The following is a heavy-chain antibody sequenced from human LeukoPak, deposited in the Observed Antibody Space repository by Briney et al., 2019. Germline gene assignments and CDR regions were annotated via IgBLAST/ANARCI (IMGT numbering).Heavy chain of an antibody. CDR3: ARVPGIYGSGSYLKNWFDP. V-gene: IGHV4-39*07. CDR2: IYYSGST. Sequence: SETLSLTCTVSGGSISSSSYYWGWIRQPPGKGLEWIGSIYYSGSTYYNPSLKSRVTISVDTSKNQFSLKLSSVTAADTAVYYCARVPGIYGSGSYLKNWFDPWGQGTLVTVSS. D-gene: IGHD3-10*01. CDR1: GGSISSSSYY. J-gene: IGHJ5*02.